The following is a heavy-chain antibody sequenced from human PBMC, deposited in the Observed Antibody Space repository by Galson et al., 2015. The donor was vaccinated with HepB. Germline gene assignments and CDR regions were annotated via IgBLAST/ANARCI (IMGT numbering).Heavy chain of an antibody. V-gene: IGHV1-3*01. J-gene: IGHJ6*02. CDR2: INAGNGNT. CDR3: ARTPPYSYYYYGMDV. CDR1: GYTFTSYA. Sequence: SVKVSCKASGYTFTSYAMHWVRQAPGQRLEWMGWINAGNGNTKYSQKFQGRVTITRDTSASTAYMELSSLRSEDTAVYYCARTPPYSYYYYGMDVWGQGTTVTVSS.